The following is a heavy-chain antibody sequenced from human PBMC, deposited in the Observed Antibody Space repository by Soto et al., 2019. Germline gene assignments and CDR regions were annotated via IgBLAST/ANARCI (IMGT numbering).Heavy chain of an antibody. Sequence: LRLSCAASGFTFSNYAMHWVRQAPGKGLEWVAVISYDGSDKYNANSVKGQFTISRDNSKNTLYLQMNSLRAEDTAVYYCARDTGPNGYNYYYFGMDVWGQGTTVTVSS. CDR1: GFTFSNYA. CDR3: ARDTGPNGYNYYYFGMDV. CDR2: ISYDGSDK. D-gene: IGHD5-18*01. J-gene: IGHJ6*02. V-gene: IGHV3-30-3*01.